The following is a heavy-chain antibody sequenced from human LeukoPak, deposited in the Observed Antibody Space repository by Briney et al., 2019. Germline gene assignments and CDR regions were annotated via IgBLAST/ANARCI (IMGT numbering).Heavy chain of an antibody. CDR1: GFTFTSSA. D-gene: IGHD1-26*01. CDR2: IVVGSGST. J-gene: IGHJ5*02. V-gene: IGHV1-58*02. CDR3: AGARRWGGSYENWFDP. Sequence: SVKVSCKASGFTFTSSAMQWVRQARGQRLEWIGWIVVGSGSTNYAQKFQERVTITRDMSTSTAYMELSSLRSEDTAVYYCAGARRWGGSYENWFDPWGQGTLVTVSS.